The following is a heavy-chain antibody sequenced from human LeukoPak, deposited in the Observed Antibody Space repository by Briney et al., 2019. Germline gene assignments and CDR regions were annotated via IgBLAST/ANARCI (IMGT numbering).Heavy chain of an antibody. CDR2: IYHSGST. Sequence: SETLSLTCTVSGYSISSGYYWGWIRQPPGKGLEWIGSIYHSGSTYYNPSLKSRATISVDTSKNQFSLKLSSVTAADTAVYYCARDRGYYDSSGYHFDYWGQGTLVTVSS. CDR1: GYSISSGYY. CDR3: ARDRGYYDSSGYHFDY. J-gene: IGHJ4*02. D-gene: IGHD3-22*01. V-gene: IGHV4-38-2*02.